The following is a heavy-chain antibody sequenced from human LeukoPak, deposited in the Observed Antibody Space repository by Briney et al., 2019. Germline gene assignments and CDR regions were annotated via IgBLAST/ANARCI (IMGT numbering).Heavy chain of an antibody. CDR1: GYTFTSYG. V-gene: IGHV1-18*01. D-gene: IGHD6-6*01. Sequence: GASVKVSCKASGYTFTSYGISWVRQAPGQGLEWMGWISAYNGNTNYAQKLQGRVTMTTDTSTSTAYMELRSLRSDDTAVYYCARDFSLEYSSSSFADYWGQGTLVTVSS. CDR3: ARDFSLEYSSSSFADY. J-gene: IGHJ4*02. CDR2: ISAYNGNT.